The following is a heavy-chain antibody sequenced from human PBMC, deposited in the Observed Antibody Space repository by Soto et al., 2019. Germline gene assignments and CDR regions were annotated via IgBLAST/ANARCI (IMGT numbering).Heavy chain of an antibody. D-gene: IGHD3-10*01. CDR2: INAGNGNT. CDR3: ARDSGSGSYYTIGWFDP. Sequence: GASVKVSCKASGYTFTSYAMHWVRQAPGQRLEWMGWINAGNGNTKYSQKFQGRVTITRDTSASTAYMELSSLRSEDTAVYYCARDSGSGSYYTIGWFDPWGQGTLVTVSS. J-gene: IGHJ5*02. CDR1: GYTFTSYA. V-gene: IGHV1-3*01.